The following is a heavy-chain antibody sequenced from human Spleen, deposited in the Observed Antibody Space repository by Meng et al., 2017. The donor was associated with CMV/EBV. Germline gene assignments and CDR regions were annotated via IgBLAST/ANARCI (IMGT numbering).Heavy chain of an antibody. J-gene: IGHJ5*02. CDR1: PGSISSSSFY. Sequence: SETLSLTCTVSPGSISSSSFYWGWIRQSPGKGLEWIGSIHFSGIAYYNPSLKSRVTISVDTSKNQFSLKLSSVTAADTAVYYCARRLSLTYNWFDPWGQGTLVTVSS. CDR2: IHFSGIA. CDR3: ARRLSLTYNWFDP. V-gene: IGHV4-39*01. D-gene: IGHD4/OR15-4a*01.